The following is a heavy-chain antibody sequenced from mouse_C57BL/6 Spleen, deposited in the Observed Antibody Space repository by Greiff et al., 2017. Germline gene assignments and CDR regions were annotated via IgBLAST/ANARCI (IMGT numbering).Heavy chain of an antibody. CDR1: GYTFTDYN. D-gene: IGHD4-1*01. CDR3: ARSGELGKGDFDY. CDR2: INPNNGGT. J-gene: IGHJ2*01. V-gene: IGHV1-22*01. Sequence: EVKLMESGPELVKPGASVKMSCKASGYTFTDYNMHWVKQSHGKSLEWIGYINPNNGGTSYNQKFKGKATLTVNKSSSTAYMELRSLTSEDSAVYYCARSGELGKGDFDYWGQGTTLTVSS.